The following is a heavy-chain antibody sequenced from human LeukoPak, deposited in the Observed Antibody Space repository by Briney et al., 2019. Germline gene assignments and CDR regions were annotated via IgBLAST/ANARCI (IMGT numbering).Heavy chain of an antibody. Sequence: GESLKISCKDSGYSFTNYWIGWVRQMPGKGLEWMGIIHSADSNTKYSPSFQGQVTISADKSISTAYLQWSGLKASDTAMYYCARATRGHGSSWLFDYWGQGTLVTVSS. V-gene: IGHV5-51*01. D-gene: IGHD3-10*01. J-gene: IGHJ4*02. CDR2: IHSADSNT. CDR1: GYSFTNYW. CDR3: ARATRGHGSSWLFDY.